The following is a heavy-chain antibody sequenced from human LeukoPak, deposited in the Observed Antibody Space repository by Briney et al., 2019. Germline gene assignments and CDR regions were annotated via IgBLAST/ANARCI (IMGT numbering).Heavy chain of an antibody. CDR3: ARVDLTYYYDSSGYPGY. CDR2: ISSSGSTI. D-gene: IGHD3-22*01. Sequence: GGSLRLSCAASGFTFSDYYMSWIRQAPGKGLEWVSYISSSGSTIYYADSVKGRFTISRDNAKNSLYLQMNSLRAEDTAVYYCARVDLTYYYDSSGYPGYGGQGTLVTVSS. V-gene: IGHV3-11*01. CDR1: GFTFSDYY. J-gene: IGHJ4*02.